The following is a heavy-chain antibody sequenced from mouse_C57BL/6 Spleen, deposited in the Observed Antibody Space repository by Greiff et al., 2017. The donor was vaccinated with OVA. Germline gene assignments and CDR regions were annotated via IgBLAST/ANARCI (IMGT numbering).Heavy chain of an antibody. CDR3: AREGIYGSSYWYFDV. J-gene: IGHJ1*03. Sequence: EVNVVESGGGLVKPGGSLKLSCAASGFTFSSYAMSWVRQTPEKRLEWVATISAGGSYTYYPDNVKGRFTISRDNAKNNLYLQMSHLKSEDTAMYYCAREGIYGSSYWYFDVWGTGTTVTVSS. CDR2: ISAGGSYT. D-gene: IGHD1-1*01. CDR1: GFTFSSYA. V-gene: IGHV5-4*01.